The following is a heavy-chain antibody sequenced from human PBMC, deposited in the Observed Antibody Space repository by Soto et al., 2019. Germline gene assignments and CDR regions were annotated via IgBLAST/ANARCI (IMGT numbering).Heavy chain of an antibody. D-gene: IGHD1-26*01. Sequence: QITLKESGPPLVKRTQTLTLTCTLSGFTVTTTGVGVGWIRQPPGKALEWLALISWDDDKRYRPSLKSRLSITKDISKNQVVPTMTDVDPVDTATYYCAHCNVAGSYQYYFQFWGQGALVTVSS. V-gene: IGHV2-5*02. CDR2: ISWDDDK. J-gene: IGHJ4*02. CDR3: AHCNVAGSYQYYFQF. CDR1: GFTVTTTGVG.